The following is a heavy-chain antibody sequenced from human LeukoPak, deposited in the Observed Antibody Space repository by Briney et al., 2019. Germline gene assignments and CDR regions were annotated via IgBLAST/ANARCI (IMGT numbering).Heavy chain of an antibody. CDR3: ARDLPVRGIPGWFDP. J-gene: IGHJ5*02. D-gene: IGHD3-10*01. V-gene: IGHV3-66*01. Sequence: PGGSLRLSCAVSGVTVSSNYMSWVRQAPGKGLEWVSVIYSGGSTYYADSVKGRFTISRDNSKNTLYLQMNSLRAEDTAVYYCARDLPVRGIPGWFDPWGQGTLVTVSS. CDR2: IYSGGST. CDR1: GVTVSSNY.